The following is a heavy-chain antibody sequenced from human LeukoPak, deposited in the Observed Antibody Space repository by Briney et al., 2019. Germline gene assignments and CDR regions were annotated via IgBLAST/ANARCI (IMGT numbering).Heavy chain of an antibody. CDR2: IWYDGSNK. V-gene: IGHV3-33*01. CDR1: GFTFSSYG. CDR3: AAHHGELGYFDY. J-gene: IGHJ4*02. Sequence: GRSLRLSCAASGFTFSSYGMHWVRQAPGKGLEWGAVIWYDGSNKYYANSVKGRFTISRDNSKNTLYLQMNSLRAEDTAVYYCAAHHGELGYFDYWGQGTLVTVSS. D-gene: IGHD1-26*01.